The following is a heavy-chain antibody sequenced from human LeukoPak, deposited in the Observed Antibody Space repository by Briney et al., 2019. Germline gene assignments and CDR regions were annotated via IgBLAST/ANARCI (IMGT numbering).Heavy chain of an antibody. D-gene: IGHD3-22*01. V-gene: IGHV3-30*03. J-gene: IGHJ4*02. CDR1: GFTFSSYG. CDR2: ISYDGSNK. Sequence: PGGSLRLSCAASGFTFSSYGMHWVRQAPGKGLEWVAVISYDGSNKYYADSVKGRFTISRDNAKNSLYLQMNSLRAEDTALYYCARARPAYDSSGYTSDFDYWGQGTLVTVSS. CDR3: ARARPAYDSSGYTSDFDY.